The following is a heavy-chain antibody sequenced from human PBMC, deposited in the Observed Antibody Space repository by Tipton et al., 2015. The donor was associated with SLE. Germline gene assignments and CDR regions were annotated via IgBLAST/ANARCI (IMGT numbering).Heavy chain of an antibody. Sequence: LRLSCTVSSGSISSGSYSWNWIRQPAGKGLEWIGHSYTSGITNYNPSLKSRVTISVHTSKNQFSLKLSSVTAADTATYYCATARIVVEPADYYYFMDVWGKGTTVNVSS. V-gene: IGHV4-61*09. J-gene: IGHJ6*03. CDR1: SGSISSGSYS. CDR3: ATARIVVEPADYYYFMDV. D-gene: IGHD2-2*01. CDR2: SYTSGIT.